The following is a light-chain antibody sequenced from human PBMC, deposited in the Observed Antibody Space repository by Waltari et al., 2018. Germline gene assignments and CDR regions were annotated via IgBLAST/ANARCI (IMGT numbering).Light chain of an antibody. CDR1: QIVSSN. J-gene: IGKJ5*01. Sequence: IVMTQSPPTLSVSPGETATPPCRASQIVSSNVAWYQKEPGQTPSLRSYYASPRATSIPAKFRGSGTGTEFTLTINSLQSEDFAVYYCQQYNRWPPITFGPGTRLEIK. V-gene: IGKV3-15*01. CDR2: YAS. CDR3: QQYNRWPPIT.